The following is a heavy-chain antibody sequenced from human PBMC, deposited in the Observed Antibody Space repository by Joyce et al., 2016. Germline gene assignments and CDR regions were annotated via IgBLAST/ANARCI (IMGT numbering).Heavy chain of an antibody. Sequence: QVQLVESGGGVVQPGRSLRLSCAASGFTFSSYAFHWVRQPPGTGLEWVAVISYDRSNEYYAECVEGRFTISRDNSKSTLYLQMNSLRAEDTAVYYCVREAYYDSSTYYADAFDIWGQGTLATVSS. CDR2: ISYDRSNE. CDR3: VREAYYDSSTYYADAFDI. V-gene: IGHV3-30*04. D-gene: IGHD3-22*01. CDR1: GFTFSSYA. J-gene: IGHJ3*02.